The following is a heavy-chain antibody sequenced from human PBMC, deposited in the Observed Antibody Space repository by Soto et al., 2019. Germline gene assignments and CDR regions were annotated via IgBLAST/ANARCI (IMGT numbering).Heavy chain of an antibody. V-gene: IGHV3-30*03. CDR1: GFTFSSYV. CDR2: ISRDGSHK. CDR3: ARSRNSAVADSFDF. Sequence: GGSLRLSCAASGFTFSSYVMHWVRQAPGKGLEWVAVISRDGSHKYYLDSVKGRFTISRDNSKDTVNLLMNSLRDDDSAMYYCARSRNSAVADSFDFWGQGTLVTVSS. J-gene: IGHJ4*02. D-gene: IGHD1-26*01.